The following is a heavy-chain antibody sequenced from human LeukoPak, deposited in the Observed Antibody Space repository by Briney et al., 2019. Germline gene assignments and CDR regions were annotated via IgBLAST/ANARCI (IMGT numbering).Heavy chain of an antibody. CDR3: ARGPVGYSSSWCLDY. J-gene: IGHJ4*02. V-gene: IGHV1-46*01. CDR1: GYTFTSYY. Sequence: ASVKVSCKASGYTFTSYYMHWVRQAPGQGLEWMGIINPSGGSTSYAQKFQGRVTMTRDTSTSTVYMELSSLRSGDTAVYYCARGPVGYSSSWCLDYWGQGTLVTVSS. CDR2: INPSGGST. D-gene: IGHD6-13*01.